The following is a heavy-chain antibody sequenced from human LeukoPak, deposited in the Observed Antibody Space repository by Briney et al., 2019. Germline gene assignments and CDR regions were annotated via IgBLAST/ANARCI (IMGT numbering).Heavy chain of an antibody. Sequence: PGGSLRLSCTASGFTFGDYAMSWFRQAPGKGLEWVGFIRSKAYGGTTEYAASVKGRFTISRDDSKSIAHLQMNSLKTEDTAVYYCTLALYTTYYYDSSGYYPPPDYWGQGTLVTVSS. CDR1: GFTFGDYA. CDR3: TLALYTTYYYDSSGYYPPPDY. CDR2: IRSKAYGGTT. J-gene: IGHJ4*02. D-gene: IGHD3-22*01. V-gene: IGHV3-49*03.